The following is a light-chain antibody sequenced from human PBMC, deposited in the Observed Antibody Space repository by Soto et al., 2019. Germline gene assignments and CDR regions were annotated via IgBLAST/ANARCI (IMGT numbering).Light chain of an antibody. Sequence: DIPMTQSPSTLSASVGDRVTITCRASQNINSWLAWYQQKPGKAPKFLIYKASSLESGVPSRFSGSGSGTELTLTISSLQPDDFATYYCQQYNSWYTFGQGTKLEIK. CDR1: QNINSW. V-gene: IGKV1-5*03. CDR2: KAS. J-gene: IGKJ2*01. CDR3: QQYNSWYT.